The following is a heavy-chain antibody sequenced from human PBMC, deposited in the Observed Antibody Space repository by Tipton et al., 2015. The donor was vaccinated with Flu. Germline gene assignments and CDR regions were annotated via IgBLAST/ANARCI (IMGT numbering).Heavy chain of an antibody. CDR2: LTGTGTTT. V-gene: IGHV3-23*01. J-gene: IGHJ4*02. Sequence: GSLRLSCVASGFRFRGHAMSWVRQTPGRGLEWVAALTGTGTTTYYADSVKGRFTISRDNSDNTLYLQMNNLGAEVAAMYYCVKDLSAVGTFDSWGRGTLVTVSS. CDR1: GFRFRGHA. D-gene: IGHD6-13*01. CDR3: VKDLSAVGTFDS.